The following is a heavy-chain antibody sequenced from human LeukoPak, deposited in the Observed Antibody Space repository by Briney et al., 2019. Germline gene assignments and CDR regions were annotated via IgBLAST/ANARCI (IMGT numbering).Heavy chain of an antibody. CDR2: VYPGDSDT. CDR1: GCSFTSYW. J-gene: IGHJ4*02. Sequence: GESLKISFRGSGCSFTSYWIAWVRQMPGKGLEWMGIVYPGDSDTRYSPSFQGQVTVSADKSISTAYLQWSSLKASDTAMYYCARHSKIAAAGTEFDYWGQGTLVTVSS. CDR3: ARHSKIAAAGTEFDY. V-gene: IGHV5-51*01. D-gene: IGHD6-13*01.